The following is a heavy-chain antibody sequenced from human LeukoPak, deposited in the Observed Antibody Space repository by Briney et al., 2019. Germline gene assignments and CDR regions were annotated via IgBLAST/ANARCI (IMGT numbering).Heavy chain of an antibody. CDR1: EFTFSTNG. CDR2: ISGSITST. J-gene: IGHJ5*02. D-gene: IGHD2-15*01. CDR3: AREFSFGGSPRRNWFDP. V-gene: IGHV3-23*01. Sequence: GGSLRLSCAASEFTFSTNGMSWVRQAPGKGLEWVAAISGSITSTYYADSVKGRFTISRDNSKNKLSLQMNSLRAEDTAVYYCAREFSFGGSPRRNWFDPWGQGTLVTVSS.